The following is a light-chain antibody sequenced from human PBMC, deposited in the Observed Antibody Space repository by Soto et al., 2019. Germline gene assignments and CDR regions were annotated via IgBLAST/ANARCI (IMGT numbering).Light chain of an antibody. Sequence: QSALTQPASVSGSPGQSITIYCTGTSSDVGSYNYVSWYQQHPGKAPKLMVYDVSNRPSGVSNRFSGSKSGNTASLTISGLQAEDEADYYCGPYTTTSTYVFGPGTQLTVL. CDR2: DVS. CDR3: GPYTTTSTYV. V-gene: IGLV2-14*01. J-gene: IGLJ1*01. CDR1: SSDVGSYNY.